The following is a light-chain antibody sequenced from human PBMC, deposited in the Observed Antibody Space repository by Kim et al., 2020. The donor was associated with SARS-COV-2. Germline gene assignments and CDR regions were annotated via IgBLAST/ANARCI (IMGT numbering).Light chain of an antibody. CDR3: AAWDDSLNVVV. J-gene: IGLJ2*01. Sequence: QPVLTQPPSASGTPGQRVTISCSGSNSNIGSNAVNWYQQLPGTAPKLLIYIDNQRPSGVPDRFSGSKSGTSASLAISGLQSDDQADYYCAAWDDSLNVVVFGGGTQLTVL. CDR1: NSNIGSNA. V-gene: IGLV1-44*01. CDR2: IDN.